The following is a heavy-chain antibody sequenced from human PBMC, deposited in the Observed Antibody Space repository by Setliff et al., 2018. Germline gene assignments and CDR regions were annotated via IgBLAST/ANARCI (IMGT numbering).Heavy chain of an antibody. J-gene: IGHJ4*02. CDR3: ARGSRIAGRAIDF. V-gene: IGHV4-59*01. CDR1: GGSISGYY. D-gene: IGHD6-6*01. Sequence: PSETLSLTCTVSGGSISGYYWSWIRQPPGKGLEWIGNIYYTGSPSYSPSLRSRGTISVDTSKNKFSLSLSSVTAADTAVYYCARGSRIAGRAIDFWGQGTLVTVSS. CDR2: IYYTGSP.